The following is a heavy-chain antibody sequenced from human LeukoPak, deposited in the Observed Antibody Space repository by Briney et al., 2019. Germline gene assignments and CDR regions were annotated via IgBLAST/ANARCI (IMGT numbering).Heavy chain of an antibody. CDR1: GGSISSYY. D-gene: IGHD5-18*01. Sequence: PSETLSLTXTVSGGSISSYYWSWIRQPPGKGLEWIGYIYYSGSTNYNPSLKSRVTISVDTSKNQFSLKLSSVTAADTAVYYCARDRRGYSYGYDYWGQGTLVTVSS. CDR3: ARDRRGYSYGYDY. J-gene: IGHJ4*02. CDR2: IYYSGST. V-gene: IGHV4-59*01.